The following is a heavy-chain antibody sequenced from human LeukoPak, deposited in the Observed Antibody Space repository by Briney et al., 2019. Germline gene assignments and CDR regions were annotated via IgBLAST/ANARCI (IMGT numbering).Heavy chain of an antibody. CDR1: GFSFSISW. Sequence: GGSLRLSCTASGFSFSISWMHWVRQAPGKGLVWVSRLGHDETYTSYADSVKGRFTISRDTGKNTLYLQMNSLRADDTAVYYCNFRQDYWGQGILVTVSS. CDR2: LGHDETYT. J-gene: IGHJ4*02. CDR3: NFRQDY. V-gene: IGHV3-74*01.